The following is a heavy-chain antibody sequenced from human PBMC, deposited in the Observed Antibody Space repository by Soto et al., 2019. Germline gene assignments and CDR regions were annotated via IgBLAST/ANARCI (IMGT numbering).Heavy chain of an antibody. D-gene: IGHD2-15*01. Sequence: QVQLVQSGAEVKKPGASVKVSCKASGYTFTSYGISWVRQAPGQGLEWMGWISAYNGNTNYAQKLQGRVTMTTDTSTSTAYMELRSLRSEDTAVYYCASQGVYCSGCSCYSDDAFDIWGQGTMVTVSS. CDR2: ISAYNGNT. V-gene: IGHV1-18*01. J-gene: IGHJ3*02. CDR3: ASQGVYCSGCSCYSDDAFDI. CDR1: GYTFTSYG.